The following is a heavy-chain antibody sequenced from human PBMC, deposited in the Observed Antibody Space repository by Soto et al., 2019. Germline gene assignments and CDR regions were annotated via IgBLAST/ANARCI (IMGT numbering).Heavy chain of an antibody. CDR1: GFTFSAYW. CDR3: ARGPRVSSTGTGAH. Sequence: PGGSLRLSCAVSGFTFSAYWMHWVRQVPGKGLTWVSRISDDGSTATCADSVKGRFVISRDNAKNSLYLEMNTLRVDDSGLYYCARGPRVSSTGTGAHWGRGTLVTVSS. J-gene: IGHJ4*02. CDR2: ISDDGSTA. D-gene: IGHD1-1*01. V-gene: IGHV3-74*01.